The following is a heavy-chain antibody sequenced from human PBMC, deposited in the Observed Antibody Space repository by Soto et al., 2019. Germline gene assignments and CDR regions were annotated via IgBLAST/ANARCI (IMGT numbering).Heavy chain of an antibody. D-gene: IGHD3-10*01. J-gene: IGHJ4*02. CDR1: GFTFSSYG. V-gene: IGHV3-30*18. Sequence: QVQLVESGGGVVQPGRSLRLSCAASGFTFSSYGMHWVRQAPGKGLEWVAVISYDGSNKYYADSVKGRFTISRDNSKNALYLQMNSLRAEDTAVYYCAKDYRTMAGRGYWGPGTLGTGSS. CDR2: ISYDGSNK. CDR3: AKDYRTMAGRGY.